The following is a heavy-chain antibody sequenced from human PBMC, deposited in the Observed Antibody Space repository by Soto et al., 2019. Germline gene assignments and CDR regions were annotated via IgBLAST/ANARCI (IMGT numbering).Heavy chain of an antibody. CDR1: GYTFTSYG. J-gene: IGHJ4*02. D-gene: IGHD3-3*01. CDR3: ATSAGSGYPFDY. Sequence: ASVKVSCKASGYTFTSYGISWVRQAPGQGPEWMGWISAYNGNTNYAQKLQGRVTMTTDTSTSTAYMELRSLRSDDTAVYYCATSAGSGYPFDYGGQGTLVTVSS. CDR2: ISAYNGNT. V-gene: IGHV1-18*01.